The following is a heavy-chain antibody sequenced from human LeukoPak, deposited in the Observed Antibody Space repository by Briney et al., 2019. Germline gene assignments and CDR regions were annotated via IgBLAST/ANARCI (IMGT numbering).Heavy chain of an antibody. D-gene: IGHD3-16*02. CDR1: GFTFSSYA. CDR2: ISGSGGST. CDR3: AKGSVYDYVWGSHRTYYFDY. J-gene: IGHJ4*02. V-gene: IGHV3-23*01. Sequence: GGSLRLSCAASGFTFSSYAMSWVRQAPGKGLEWVSAISGSGGSTYYADSVKGRFTISRDNSKNTLFLQMNSLRAEDTAVYYCAKGSVYDYVWGSHRTYYFDYWGQGTLVTVSS.